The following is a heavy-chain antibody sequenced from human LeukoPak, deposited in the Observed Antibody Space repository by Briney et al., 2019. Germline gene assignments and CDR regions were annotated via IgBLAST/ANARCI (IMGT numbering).Heavy chain of an antibody. V-gene: IGHV3-53*01. J-gene: IGHJ4*02. CDR3: AKDFYDSSGSRYDY. CDR1: GFTVSSNY. Sequence: GGSLRLSCAASGFTVSSNYMSWVRQAPGKGLEWVSVIYSGGSTYYADSVRGRFTISRDNSKNTLFMQMNSLRAEDTAVYYCAKDFYDSSGSRYDYWGQGTLVTVSS. CDR2: IYSGGST. D-gene: IGHD3-22*01.